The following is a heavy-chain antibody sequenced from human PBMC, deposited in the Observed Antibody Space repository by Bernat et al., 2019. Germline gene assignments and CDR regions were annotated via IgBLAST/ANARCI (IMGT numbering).Heavy chain of an antibody. J-gene: IGHJ4*02. D-gene: IGHD3-10*01. V-gene: IGHV3-48*01. Sequence: EVQLVESGGGLVQPGGSLRLSCAASGFTFSSYSMNWVRQAPGKGLEWVAFISGSDATIHYADSVKGRFTISRDNGRNSLYLQVNSLRAEDTAVYYCVRRQLWFSDWGKGTLVTVSS. CDR2: ISGSDATI. CDR1: GFTFSSYS. CDR3: VRRQLWFSD.